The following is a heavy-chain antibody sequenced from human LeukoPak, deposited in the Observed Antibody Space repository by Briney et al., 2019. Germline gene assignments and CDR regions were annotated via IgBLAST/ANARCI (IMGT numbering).Heavy chain of an antibody. Sequence: PGGSLRLSCAASGFTFSGSAMHWVRQASGKGLEWVGCIRSKANSYASAYAASVKGRFTISRDDSKNTADLQMNSLKTEDTAVYYCTRPRSSYYDFWSGRNWFDPWGQGTLVTVSS. D-gene: IGHD3-3*01. V-gene: IGHV3-73*01. CDR2: IRSKANSYAS. CDR1: GFTFSGSA. J-gene: IGHJ5*02. CDR3: TRPRSSYYDFWSGRNWFDP.